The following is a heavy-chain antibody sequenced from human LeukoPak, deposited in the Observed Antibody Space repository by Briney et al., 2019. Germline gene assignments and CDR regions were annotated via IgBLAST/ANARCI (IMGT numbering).Heavy chain of an antibody. CDR3: AIGGTYGSGS. V-gene: IGHV3-74*01. D-gene: IGHD3-10*01. J-gene: IGHJ4*02. CDR1: GFTFANNW. CDR2: INNDGSTT. Sequence: GGSLRLSCAASGFTFANNWMHWVRQAPGKGLVWVSLINNDGSTTNYADSVKGRFTISRDNAKNTVYLQMNSLRAGDTAVYYCAIGGTYGSGSWGQGTLVTVSS.